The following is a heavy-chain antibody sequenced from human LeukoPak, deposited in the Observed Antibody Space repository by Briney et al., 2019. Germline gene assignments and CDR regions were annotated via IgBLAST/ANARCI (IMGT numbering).Heavy chain of an antibody. Sequence: GGSLRLSCAASGFTFSSYSMNWVRQAPGKGLEWVSSISSNSSYIYYADSVKGRFTISRDNAKNSLYLEMNSLSAEDTAVYYCARGGDYWEAAFDIWGQGTMVTVSS. CDR1: GFTFSSYS. CDR3: ARGGDYWEAAFDI. V-gene: IGHV3-21*01. J-gene: IGHJ3*02. D-gene: IGHD2-21*02. CDR2: ISSNSSYI.